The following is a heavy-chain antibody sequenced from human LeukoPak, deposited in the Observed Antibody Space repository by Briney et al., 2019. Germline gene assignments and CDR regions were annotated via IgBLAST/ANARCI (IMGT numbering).Heavy chain of an antibody. CDR3: ARQDNDGDY. CDR1: GFTVSSYS. J-gene: IGHJ4*02. D-gene: IGHD2-15*01. Sequence: GGSLRLSCAASGFTVSSYSMNGGGEGPGKPLEWCSSISTSSSCIYYADSGKGRFPISSDNAKDSLCLQVNSLRAEDTAVYYCARQDNDGDYGGKGTLVTVSS. V-gene: IGHV3-21*01. CDR2: ISTSSSCI.